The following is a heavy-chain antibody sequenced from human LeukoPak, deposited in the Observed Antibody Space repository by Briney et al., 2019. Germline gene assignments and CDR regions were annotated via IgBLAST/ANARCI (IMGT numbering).Heavy chain of an antibody. Sequence: PGGSLRLSCAASGFTFSSYEMNWVRQAPGKGLEWVSHISSSGSTIYYADSVKGRFTISRDNAKNSLYLQMNSLRAEDTAVYYCAKVSTFLYYFDYWGQGTLVTVSS. CDR3: AKVSTFLYYFDY. CDR2: ISSSGSTI. CDR1: GFTFSSYE. D-gene: IGHD3-3*01. V-gene: IGHV3-48*03. J-gene: IGHJ4*02.